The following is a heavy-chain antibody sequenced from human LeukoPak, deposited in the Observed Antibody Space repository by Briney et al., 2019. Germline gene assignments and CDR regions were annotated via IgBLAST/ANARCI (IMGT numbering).Heavy chain of an antibody. CDR3: GKSVVPAAMGHCYYGMDV. Sequence: GGSLRLSCAASGFTFSSYGMSWVRQAPGKGLEWVSDIKASGGSTYYADSVKGRFTISRDNSKNSLYLQMNSLRDEDTAVYYCGKSVVPAAMGHCYYGMDVWGQGTTVTVSS. V-gene: IGHV3-23*01. J-gene: IGHJ6*02. D-gene: IGHD2-2*01. CDR2: IKASGGST. CDR1: GFTFSSYG.